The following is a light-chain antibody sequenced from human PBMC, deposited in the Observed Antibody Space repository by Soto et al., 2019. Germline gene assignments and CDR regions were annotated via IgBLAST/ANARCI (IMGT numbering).Light chain of an antibody. CDR1: QDIINY. J-gene: IGKJ4*01. Sequence: DVQMTQSPSSLSASVGDRVTITCQASQDIINYLNCYQHQRQNAPKLLIYDASNLETGVSSRFSGSGSGTDFTFTISSLQPEDIATYYCQQYDNLPLTFGGGSKVDI. V-gene: IGKV1-33*01. CDR3: QQYDNLPLT. CDR2: DAS.